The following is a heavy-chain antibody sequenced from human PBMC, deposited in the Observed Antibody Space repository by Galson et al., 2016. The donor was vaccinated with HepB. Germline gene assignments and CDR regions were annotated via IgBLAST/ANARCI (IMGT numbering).Heavy chain of an antibody. V-gene: IGHV3-21*01. CDR1: GLTFSSYS. CDR2: VTSNSAYI. D-gene: IGHD3-10*01. CDR3: ARDRKVREIGGTPGAHYFDY. J-gene: IGHJ4*02. Sequence: SLRLSCAVSGLTFSSYSMSWVRQTPGRGLEWVASVTSNSAYIDYMDSVKGPFTVSRDNSKNSLSLPMHSLTADDTGVYYCARDRKVREIGGTPGAHYFDYWGRGTLVSVSS.